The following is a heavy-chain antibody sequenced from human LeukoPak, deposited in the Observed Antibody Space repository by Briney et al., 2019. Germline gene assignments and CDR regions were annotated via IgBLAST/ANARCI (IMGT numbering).Heavy chain of an antibody. CDR2: IWNDGSNK. CDR1: GFGFDVYG. Sequence: GRSLRLSCVASGFGFDVYGMHWVRQAPGKGLEWLAVIWNDGSNKYYADSVKGRFTISRDNSKNTLYLQMSSLRGEDTALYYCARASGPFDYWGRGTLVTVSS. CDR3: ARASGPFDY. D-gene: IGHD3-10*01. V-gene: IGHV3-33*01. J-gene: IGHJ4*02.